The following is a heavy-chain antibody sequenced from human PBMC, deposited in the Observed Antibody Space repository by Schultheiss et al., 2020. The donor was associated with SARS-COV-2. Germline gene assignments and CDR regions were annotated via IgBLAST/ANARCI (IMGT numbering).Heavy chain of an antibody. CDR1: GGSISSSSYY. CDR2: IYYSGST. D-gene: IGHD6-19*01. V-gene: IGHV4-39*01. J-gene: IGHJ5*02. Sequence: GSLRLSCTVSGGSISSSSYYWGWIRQPPGKGLEWIGSIYYSGSTYYNPSLKSRVTISVDTSKNQFSLKLSSVTAADTAVYYCARIYSSGWYRVLYNWFDPWGQGTLVTVSS. CDR3: ARIYSSGWYRVLYNWFDP.